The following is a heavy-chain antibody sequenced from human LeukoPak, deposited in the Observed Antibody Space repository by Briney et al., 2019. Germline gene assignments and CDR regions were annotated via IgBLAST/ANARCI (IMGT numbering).Heavy chain of an antibody. V-gene: IGHV4-39*01. CDR3: ARKRGLFAVSFDP. J-gene: IGHJ5*02. CDR2: IFYNGNT. D-gene: IGHD1-1*01. Sequence: SETLSLTCTVSGGFISSSSSYYWGWIRQPPGKGLEWIGAIFYNGNTYYNPSLRSRVTMSVDTSKNQFSLRLTSVTAADTAVYYCARKRGLFAVSFDPWGQGTLVTVSS. CDR1: GGFISSSSSYY.